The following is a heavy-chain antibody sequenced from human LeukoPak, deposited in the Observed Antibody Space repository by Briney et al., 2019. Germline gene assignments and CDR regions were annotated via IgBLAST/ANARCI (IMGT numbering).Heavy chain of an antibody. D-gene: IGHD5-12*01. J-gene: IGHJ4*02. Sequence: PGGSLRLSCAASGFTFSSYSMNWVRQAPGKGLEWVSSISSSSYIYYADSVKGRFTISRDNAKNSLYLQMNSLRAEDTAVYYCARESSSGYSGYDPVAFDYWGQGTLVTVSS. CDR3: ARESSSGYSGYDPVAFDY. CDR1: GFTFSSYS. V-gene: IGHV3-21*01. CDR2: ISSSSYI.